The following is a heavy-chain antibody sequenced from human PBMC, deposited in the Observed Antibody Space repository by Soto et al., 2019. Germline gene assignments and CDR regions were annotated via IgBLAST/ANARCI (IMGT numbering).Heavy chain of an antibody. CDR3: ARDPSYYGMDV. J-gene: IGHJ6*02. V-gene: IGHV1-3*01. CDR2: INAGNGNT. Sequence: CKASGYTFTSYAMHWVRQAPGQRLEWMGWINAGNGNTKYSQKFQGRVTITRDTSASTAYMELSSLRSEDTAVYYCARDPSYYGMDVWGQGTTVTVSS. CDR1: GYTFTSYA.